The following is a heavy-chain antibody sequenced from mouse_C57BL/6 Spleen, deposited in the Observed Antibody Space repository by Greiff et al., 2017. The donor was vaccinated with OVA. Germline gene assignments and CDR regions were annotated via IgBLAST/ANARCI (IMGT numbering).Heavy chain of an antibody. J-gene: IGHJ2*01. CDR1: GYAFSSYW. Sequence: QVQLQQSGAELVKPGASVKISCKASGYAFSSYWMNWVKQRPGKGLEWIGQIYPGDGDTNYNGKFKGKATLTADKSSSTAYMQLSSLTSEDSAVYFCARKGELGELDYWGQGTTLTVSS. V-gene: IGHV1-80*01. CDR3: ARKGELGELDY. CDR2: IYPGDGDT. D-gene: IGHD4-1*01.